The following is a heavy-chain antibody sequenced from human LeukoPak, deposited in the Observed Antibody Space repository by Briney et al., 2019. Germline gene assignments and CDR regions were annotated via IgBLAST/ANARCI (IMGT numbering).Heavy chain of an antibody. J-gene: IGHJ4*02. CDR1: GYTSTGYY. Sequence: GASVKVSCKASGYTSTGYYMHWVRQAPGQGLEWMGRINPNSGGTNYAQKFQGRVTMTRDTSISTAYMELSRLRSDDTAVYYCARVHYSGSSDYWGQGTLVTVSS. CDR3: ARVHYSGSSDY. V-gene: IGHV1-2*06. D-gene: IGHD1-26*01. CDR2: INPNSGGT.